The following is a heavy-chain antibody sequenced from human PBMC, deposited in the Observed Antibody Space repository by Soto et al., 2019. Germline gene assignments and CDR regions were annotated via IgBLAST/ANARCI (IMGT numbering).Heavy chain of an antibody. J-gene: IGHJ6*02. CDR3: SRGYSSGPYYYYGMDV. V-gene: IGHV3-23*01. CDR1: GFTFSGYA. D-gene: IGHD6-19*01. Sequence: GGSLRLSCAASGFTFSGYAMGWVRQAPGKGLEGVSAIIGSGGSTYSADSVKGRFTIARANSKNTLYLKMNSLRAEDTAVYDCSRGYSSGPYYYYGMDVWGQGTTVTVSS. CDR2: IIGSGGST.